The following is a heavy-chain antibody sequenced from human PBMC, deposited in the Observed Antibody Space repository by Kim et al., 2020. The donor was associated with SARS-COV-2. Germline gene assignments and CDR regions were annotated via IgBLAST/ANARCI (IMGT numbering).Heavy chain of an antibody. V-gene: IGHV3-21*01. J-gene: IGHJ4*02. D-gene: IGHD2-2*01. CDR3: ARAQIVVVPAAPPDY. Sequence: ADPVKGRCTIPRDNAKNSRYLQMNSLRAEDTAVYYCARAQIVVVPAAPPDYWGQGTLVTVSS.